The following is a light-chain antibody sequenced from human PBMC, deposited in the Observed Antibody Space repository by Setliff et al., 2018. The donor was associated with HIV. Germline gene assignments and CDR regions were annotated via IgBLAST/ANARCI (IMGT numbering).Light chain of an antibody. Sequence: QSALTQPPSASGTPGQTVTISCSGSDSNIGGNTVSWYQQLPGTAPKVLIYRDNQRPSGVPDRFSGSKSGTSASLAIGGLQSEDEADYYCAAWDDSLNGHWVFGGGTKVTVL. CDR3: AAWDDSLNGHWV. V-gene: IGLV1-44*01. J-gene: IGLJ3*02. CDR1: DSNIGGNT. CDR2: RDN.